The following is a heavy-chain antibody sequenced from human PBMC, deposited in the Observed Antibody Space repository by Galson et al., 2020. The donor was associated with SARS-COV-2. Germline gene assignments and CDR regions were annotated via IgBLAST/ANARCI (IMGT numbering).Heavy chain of an antibody. CDR2: INPNSGGT. CDR1: GYTFTGYY. V-gene: IGHV1-2*02. J-gene: IGHJ4*02. D-gene: IGHD3-10*01. Sequence: SVKVSCKASGYTFTGYYMHWVRQAPGQGPEWMGWINPNSGGTNYAQKFQGRVTMTRDTSISTAYMELSRLRSDDTAVYYCASSIGGLLWFGEPAYDYWGQGTLVTVSS. CDR3: ASSIGGLLWFGEPAYDY.